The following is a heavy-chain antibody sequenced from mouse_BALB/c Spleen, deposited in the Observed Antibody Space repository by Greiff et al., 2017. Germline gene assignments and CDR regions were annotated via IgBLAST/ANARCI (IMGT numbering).Heavy chain of an antibody. CDR2: INPSNGRT. D-gene: IGHD1-1*01. Sequence: QVQLQQPGAELVKPGASVKLSCKASGYTFTSYWMHWVKQRPGQGLEWIGEINPSNGRTNYNEKFKSKATLTVDKSSSTAYMQLSSLTSEDSAVYCCERRAIRDYFDDWGQGTTLTVSS. V-gene: IGHV1S81*02. J-gene: IGHJ2*01. CDR1: GYTFTSYW. CDR3: ERRAIRDYFDD.